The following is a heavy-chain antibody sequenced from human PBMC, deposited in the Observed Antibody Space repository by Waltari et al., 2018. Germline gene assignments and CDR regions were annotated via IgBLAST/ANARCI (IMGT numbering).Heavy chain of an antibody. D-gene: IGHD1-26*01. J-gene: IGHJ4*02. CDR1: GFTFSSYA. CDR2: ISYDGSNK. V-gene: IGHV3-30*19. CDR3: ARTSYSGSYGGNLRY. Sequence: QVQLVESGGGVVQPGRSLRLSCAASGFTFSSYAMTWVRQAPGKGLEWVAVISYDGSNKYYADSVKGRFTISRDNSKNTLYLQMNSLRAEDTAVYYCARTSYSGSYGGNLRYWGQGTLVTVSS.